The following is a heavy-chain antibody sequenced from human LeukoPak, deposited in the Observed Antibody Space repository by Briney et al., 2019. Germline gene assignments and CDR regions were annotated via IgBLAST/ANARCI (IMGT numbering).Heavy chain of an antibody. CDR1: GGSFSGYY. D-gene: IGHD6-13*01. V-gene: IGHV4-34*01. CDR3: ARGPWYSSSWYGWFDP. CDR2: INHSGST. J-gene: IGHJ5*02. Sequence: SETLSLTCAVYGGSFSGYYWSWICQPPGKGLEWIGEINHSGSTNYNPSLKSRVTISVDTSKNQFSLKLSSVTAADTAVYYCARGPWYSSSWYGWFDPWGQGTLVTVSS.